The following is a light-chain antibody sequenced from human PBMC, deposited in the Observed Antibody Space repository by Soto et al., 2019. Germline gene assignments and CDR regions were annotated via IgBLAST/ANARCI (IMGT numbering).Light chain of an antibody. J-gene: IGKJ5*01. Sequence: EVVMRHSPDTLSMSPVEIATLSCTASQSVNHNLVWYHQKPGQAPRLLVYDKSSRAPGVPARFSGSGTGTDFTLTINSLQSEDFGVYYCQQYNTWPLSTFGQGTRLEI. CDR2: DKS. CDR3: QQYNTWPLST. CDR1: QSVNHN. V-gene: IGKV3-15*01.